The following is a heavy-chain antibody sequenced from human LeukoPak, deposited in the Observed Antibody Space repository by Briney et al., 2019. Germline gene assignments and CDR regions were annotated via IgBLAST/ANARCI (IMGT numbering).Heavy chain of an antibody. V-gene: IGHV1-18*01. CDR1: GYTFTSYG. D-gene: IGHD6-6*01. J-gene: IGHJ4*02. Sequence: ASVKVSCKASGYTFTSYGISWVRQAPGQGLEWMGWISAYNGNTNYAQKLQGRITMTTDTSTSTAYMELRSLRSDDTAVYYCARDAFEYSSSPFDYWGQGTQVTVSS. CDR2: ISAYNGNT. CDR3: ARDAFEYSSSPFDY.